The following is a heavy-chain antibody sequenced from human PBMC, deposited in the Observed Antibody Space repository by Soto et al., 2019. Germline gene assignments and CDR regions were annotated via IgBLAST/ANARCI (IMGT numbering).Heavy chain of an antibody. CDR3: ARSSSSWPNWFDP. J-gene: IGHJ5*02. V-gene: IGHV1-18*01. CDR1: GYTFSSYG. CDR2: ISAYNGNT. D-gene: IGHD3-22*01. Sequence: QVQLVQSGAEVKRPGASVKVSCKASGYTFSSYGISWVRQAPGQGLEWMGWISAYNGNTNFAQKFQGRVTITTDTSTTTAYMELRSLRSEDTAVYYCARSSSSWPNWFDPWGQGTLVTVSS.